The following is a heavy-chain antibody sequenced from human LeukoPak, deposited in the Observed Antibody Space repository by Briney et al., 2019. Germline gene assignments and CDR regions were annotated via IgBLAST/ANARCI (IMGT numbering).Heavy chain of an antibody. CDR1: GGTFSSYA. CDR3: ARGGTSSSGPYMDV. CDR2: ITAYNGYT. D-gene: IGHD6-6*01. J-gene: IGHJ6*03. V-gene: IGHV1-18*01. Sequence: GASVKVSCKASGGTFSSYAISWVRQAPGQGLECMGWITAYNGYTNYAQKLQGRVTMTTDTSTSTAYMELRSLSSDDTAIYYCARGGTSSSGPYMDVWGQGTTVTVSS.